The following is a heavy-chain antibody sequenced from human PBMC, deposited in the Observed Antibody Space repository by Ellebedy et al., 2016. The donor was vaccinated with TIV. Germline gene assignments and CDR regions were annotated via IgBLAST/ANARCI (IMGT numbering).Heavy chain of an antibody. Sequence: AASVKVSCKASGYTFSNYFVHWVRQAPGQGLEWMGIINPSSGSTTYAQKFQGRVTITADKSTSTAYMELSSLRSEDTAVYYCARPQSRHDYSLDYWGQGTLVTVSS. V-gene: IGHV1-46*01. J-gene: IGHJ4*02. CDR2: INPSSGST. CDR1: GYTFSNYF. CDR3: ARPQSRHDYSLDY. D-gene: IGHD4-11*01.